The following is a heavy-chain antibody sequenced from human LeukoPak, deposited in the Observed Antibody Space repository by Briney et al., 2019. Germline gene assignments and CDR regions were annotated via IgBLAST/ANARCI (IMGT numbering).Heavy chain of an antibody. CDR1: GFTFSTYS. Sequence: GGSLGLSCAVSGFTFSTYSMNWVRQAPGKGLEWISYISLSAGIISYADSVKGRFTISTDNAKNSLYLEMNSLRDEDTALYFCARDLHWAFDFWGQGALVTVSS. V-gene: IGHV3-48*02. CDR2: ISLSAGII. CDR3: ARDLHWAFDF. J-gene: IGHJ4*02. D-gene: IGHD7-27*01.